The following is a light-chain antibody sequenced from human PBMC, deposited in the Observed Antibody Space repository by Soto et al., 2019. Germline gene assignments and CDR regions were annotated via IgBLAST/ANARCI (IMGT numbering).Light chain of an antibody. CDR1: QSVSSSY. J-gene: IGKJ1*01. V-gene: IGKV3-20*01. Sequence: EIVMTQSPATLSVSPGERATLSCRAIQSVSSSYLAWYQQKPGQAHRLLIYCASSRATCIPDRFSGSGSGTDFTITISRMETEDFAVYYCQQYGSSTWKFGQGTKVDI. CDR3: QQYGSSTWK. CDR2: CAS.